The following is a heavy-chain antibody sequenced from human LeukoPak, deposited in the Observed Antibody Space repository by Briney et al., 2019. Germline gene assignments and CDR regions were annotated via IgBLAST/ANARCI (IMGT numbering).Heavy chain of an antibody. D-gene: IGHD2-2*01. CDR2: IKSKTDGGTT. CDR3: TTGDECTSCYHSDY. CDR1: GFTFSNAW. V-gene: IGHV3-15*01. Sequence: GGSLRLSCAASGFTFSNAWMSWVRQAPGKGLEWVGRIKSKTDGGTTDYAAPVKGRFTISRDDSKNTLYLQMNSLKTEDTAVYYCTTGDECTSCYHSDYWGQGTLVTVSS. J-gene: IGHJ4*02.